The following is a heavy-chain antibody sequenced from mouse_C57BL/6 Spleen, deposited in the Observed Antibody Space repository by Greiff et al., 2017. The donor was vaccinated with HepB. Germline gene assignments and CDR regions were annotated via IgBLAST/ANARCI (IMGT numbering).Heavy chain of an antibody. CDR2: IYPGDGDT. V-gene: IGHV1-80*01. CDR3: YYGSPYYFDY. D-gene: IGHD1-1*01. CDR1: GYAFSSYW. Sequence: QVHVKQSGAELVKPGASVKISCKASGYAFSSYWMNWVKQRPGKGLEWIGQIYPGDGDTNYNGKFKGKATLTADKSSSTAYMQLSSLTSEDSAVYFCYYGSPYYFDYWGQGTTLTVSS. J-gene: IGHJ2*01.